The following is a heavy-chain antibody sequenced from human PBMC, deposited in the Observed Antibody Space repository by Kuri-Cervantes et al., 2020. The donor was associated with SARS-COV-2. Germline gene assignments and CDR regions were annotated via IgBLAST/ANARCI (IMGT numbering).Heavy chain of an antibody. CDR1: GFSFSTYA. D-gene: IGHD1-20*01. CDR2: IWSGGGNK. J-gene: IGHJ1*01. V-gene: IGHV3-30*02. CDR3: AKGKKITGMGYYYFMDV. Sequence: GGSLRLSCAASGFSFSTYAMHWVRQAPGKGLEWVAVIWSGGGNKFYADSVKGRFTISRDDSKNTLYLQMNSLSAEDSAVYYCAKGKKITGMGYYYFMDVWGQGTLVTVSS.